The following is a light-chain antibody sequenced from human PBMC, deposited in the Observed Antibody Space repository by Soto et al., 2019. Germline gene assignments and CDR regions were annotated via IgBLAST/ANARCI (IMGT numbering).Light chain of an antibody. CDR1: SSDVGGYNY. J-gene: IGLJ3*02. Sequence: QSVLTQPRSVSGSPGQSVTLSCTGTSSDVGGYNYVSWYQQHPGKAPKLMLYDVSKRPSGVPDRFSGSKSGNTASLTISGLQAEDEADYYCCSYAGSYTWVFGGGTKLTVL. V-gene: IGLV2-11*01. CDR2: DVS. CDR3: CSYAGSYTWV.